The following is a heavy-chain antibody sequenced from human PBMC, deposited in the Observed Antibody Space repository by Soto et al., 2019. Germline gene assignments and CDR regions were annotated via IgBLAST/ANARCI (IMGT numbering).Heavy chain of an antibody. V-gene: IGHV3-23*01. CDR2: ISGSGGST. D-gene: IGHD3-22*01. J-gene: IGHJ3*02. Sequence: GGSLRLSCAASGFTFSSYAMSWVRQAPGKGLEWVSAISGSGGSTYYADSVKGRFTISRDNSKNTLYLQMNSLRAEDTAVYYFAKVLFNYYDSSGYYPDAFDIWGQGTMVTVSS. CDR1: GFTFSSYA. CDR3: AKVLFNYYDSSGYYPDAFDI.